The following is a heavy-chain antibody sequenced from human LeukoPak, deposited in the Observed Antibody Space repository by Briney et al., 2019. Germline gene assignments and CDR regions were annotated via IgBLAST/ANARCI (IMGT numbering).Heavy chain of an antibody. Sequence: GGSLRLSCAASGFTFSSYDMHWVRQATGKGLEWVSAIGTAGDTYYPGSVKGRFTISRENAKNSLYLQMNSLRAEDTAVYYCAKAYTSGYVDYWGQGTLVTVSS. J-gene: IGHJ4*02. CDR1: GFTFSSYD. CDR2: IGTAGDT. CDR3: AKAYTSGYVDY. V-gene: IGHV3-13*01. D-gene: IGHD3-22*01.